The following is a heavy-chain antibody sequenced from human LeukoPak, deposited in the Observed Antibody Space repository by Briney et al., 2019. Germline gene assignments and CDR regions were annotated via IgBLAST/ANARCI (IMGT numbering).Heavy chain of an antibody. V-gene: IGHV4-59*01. CDR1: GGSISSYY. J-gene: IGHJ4*02. CDR3: VSGWYEGYYFDY. CDR2: IYCSGST. D-gene: IGHD6-19*01. Sequence: SETLSLTCTVSGGSISSYYWSWIRQPPGKGLEWIGYIYCSGSTNYNPSLKSRVTISVDTSKNQFSLKLSSVTAADTAVYYCVSGWYEGYYFDYWGQGTLVTVSS.